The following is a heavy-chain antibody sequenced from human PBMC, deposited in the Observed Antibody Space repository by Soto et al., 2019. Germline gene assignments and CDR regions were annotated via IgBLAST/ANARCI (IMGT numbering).Heavy chain of an antibody. D-gene: IGHD3-10*01. J-gene: IGHJ4*02. Sequence: SETLSLTCTVSGGSIAGHDGSWIRQPPGKGLEWIGYFHYRGSTNYNPSLRSRVTISVDTSKNQFSLKLTSVIAADTAVYYCARAVENYYGPGNYDFWGQGTLVTVSS. CDR3: ARAVENYYGPGNYDF. CDR2: FHYRGST. V-gene: IGHV4-59*11. CDR1: GGSIAGHD.